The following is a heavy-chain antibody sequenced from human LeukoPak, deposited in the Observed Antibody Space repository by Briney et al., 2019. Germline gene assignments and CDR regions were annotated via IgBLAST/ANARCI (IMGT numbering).Heavy chain of an antibody. J-gene: IGHJ6*02. CDR2: IIPILGIA. Sequence: ASVKVSCKASGGTFSSYAISWVRQAPGQGLEWMGRIIPILGIANYAQKFQGRFTITADKSTSTAYMELSSLRSEDTAVYYCARSGAVLRYFDWDYYGMDVWGQGTTVTVSS. CDR1: GGTFSSYA. V-gene: IGHV1-69*04. D-gene: IGHD3-9*01. CDR3: ARSGAVLRYFDWDYYGMDV.